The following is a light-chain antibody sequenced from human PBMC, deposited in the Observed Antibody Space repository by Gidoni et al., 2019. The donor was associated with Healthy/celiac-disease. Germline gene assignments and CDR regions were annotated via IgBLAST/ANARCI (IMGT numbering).Light chain of an antibody. Sequence: IQMTQSPSSLSASVGDRVTITCRASQSISSYLNWYQQKPWKAPKLLIYAASSLQSGVPSRFSGSGSGTDFTLTISSLQPEDFATYYCQQSYSTPQLTFGGGTKVEIK. CDR3: QQSYSTPQLT. CDR1: QSISSY. V-gene: IGKV1-39*01. CDR2: AAS. J-gene: IGKJ4*01.